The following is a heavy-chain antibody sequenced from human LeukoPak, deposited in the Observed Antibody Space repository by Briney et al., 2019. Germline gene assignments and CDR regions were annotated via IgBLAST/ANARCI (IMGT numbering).Heavy chain of an antibody. D-gene: IGHD3-3*01. V-gene: IGHV4-59*01. CDR1: GASITSYY. J-gene: IGHJ6*03. Sequence: SETLSLTXTVPGASITSYYWIWIRQSPGKGLEWIGYIYNTGSTSYNPSLKSRVTISEDTSKNQFSLKLSSVTAADTAVYYCARGGDYDFWSGYSNYYYMDVWGKGTTVTVSS. CDR2: IYNTGST. CDR3: ARGGDYDFWSGYSNYYYMDV.